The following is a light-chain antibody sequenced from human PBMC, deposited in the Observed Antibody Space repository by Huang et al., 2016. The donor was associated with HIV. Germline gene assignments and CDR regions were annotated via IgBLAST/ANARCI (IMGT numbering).Light chain of an antibody. J-gene: IGKJ1*01. Sequence: EVMMAQSPATLSVSPGERATLSCRASQSINNNLAWYQPQPGQTPRLLIDGASTRATGIPARFSGSGSGTEFTLTISSLQSEDFAIYYCQHYNNWPPSWTFGQGTKVEIK. CDR3: QHYNNWPPSWT. V-gene: IGKV3-15*01. CDR2: GAS. CDR1: QSINNN.